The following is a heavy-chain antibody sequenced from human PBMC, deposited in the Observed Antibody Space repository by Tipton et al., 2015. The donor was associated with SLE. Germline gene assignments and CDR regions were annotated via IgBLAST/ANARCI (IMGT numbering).Heavy chain of an antibody. Sequence: TLSLTCTVSGGSISGYYWGWIRQPPGKGLEWIGYIYYSGSTNYNPSLKSRVTISVDTSNNQFSLRLSSVTAADTAVYYCASAQWDANIYFDYWGQGTLVTVSS. CDR3: ASAQWDANIYFDY. J-gene: IGHJ4*02. V-gene: IGHV4-59*01. CDR1: GGSISGYY. CDR2: IYYSGST. D-gene: IGHD1-26*01.